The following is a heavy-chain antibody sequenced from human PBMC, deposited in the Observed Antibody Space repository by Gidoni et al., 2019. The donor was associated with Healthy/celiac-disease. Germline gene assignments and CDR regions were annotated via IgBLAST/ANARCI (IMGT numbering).Heavy chain of an antibody. CDR2: IYYSGST. Sequence: QVQLQEPGPGLVKPSQTLSLTCPVSGCSISSGGYYWSWIRQHPGKGLEWIGYIYYSGSTYYNPSLKSRVTISVDTSKNQFSLKLSSVTAADTAVYYCASSRRDTIDYWGQGTLVTVSS. CDR1: GCSISSGGYY. CDR3: ASSRRDTIDY. V-gene: IGHV4-31*03. J-gene: IGHJ4*02.